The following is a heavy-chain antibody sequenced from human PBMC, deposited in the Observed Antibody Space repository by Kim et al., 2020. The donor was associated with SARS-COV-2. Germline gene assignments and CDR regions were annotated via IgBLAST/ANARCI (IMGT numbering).Heavy chain of an antibody. Sequence: YYADSGEGRFTISRDNSKNTLYLQMSSLRAEDTAVYYCARDTRDYYGMDVWGQGTTVTVSS. V-gene: IGHV3-33*01. J-gene: IGHJ6*02. CDR3: ARDTRDYYGMDV.